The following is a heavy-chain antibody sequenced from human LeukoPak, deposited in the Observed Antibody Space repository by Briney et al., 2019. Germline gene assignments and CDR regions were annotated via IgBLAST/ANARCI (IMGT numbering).Heavy chain of an antibody. J-gene: IGHJ4*02. CDR3: AKAGVRDSSGWYYFDY. D-gene: IGHD6-19*01. CDR1: GFTFDDYA. Sequence: GGSLRLSCAASGFTFDDYATHWVRQAPGKGLEWVSGISWNSGSIGYADSVKGRFTISRDNAKNSLYLQMNSLRAEDMALYYCAKAGVRDSSGWYYFDYWGQGTLVTVSS. V-gene: IGHV3-9*03. CDR2: ISWNSGSI.